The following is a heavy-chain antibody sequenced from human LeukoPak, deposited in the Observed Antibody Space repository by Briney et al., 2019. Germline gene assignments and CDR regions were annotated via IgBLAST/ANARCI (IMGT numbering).Heavy chain of an antibody. Sequence: SETLSLTCTVSGGSISSSSYYWGWIRQPPGKGLEWIGSIYYSGSTYYNPSLKSRVTISLDTSKNQLSLKLSSVTAAETAVYFCAREEVRGVIGGNYMDVWGKGTTVTVSS. CDR2: IYYSGST. J-gene: IGHJ6*03. V-gene: IGHV4-39*07. CDR3: AREEVRGVIGGNYMDV. D-gene: IGHD3-10*01. CDR1: GGSISSSSYY.